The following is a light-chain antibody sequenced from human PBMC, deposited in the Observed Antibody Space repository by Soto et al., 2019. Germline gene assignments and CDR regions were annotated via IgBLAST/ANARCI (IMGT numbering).Light chain of an antibody. CDR1: SSDVGGYNF. CDR2: EVT. CDR3: SSYTRSNTGYV. J-gene: IGLJ1*01. V-gene: IGLV2-14*01. Sequence: QAVLPHPAAVSWSTGQTITIACTGSSSDVGGYNFVSWYQHHPGKAPKLILYEVTTRPSGVSSRLSGSKSGNTASLTISGLQADDDVNYYGSSYTRSNTGYVFGSGTKFT.